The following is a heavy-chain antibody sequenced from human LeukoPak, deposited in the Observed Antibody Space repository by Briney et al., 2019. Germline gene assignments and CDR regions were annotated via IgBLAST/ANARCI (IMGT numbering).Heavy chain of an antibody. Sequence: KPSETLSLTCTVSGASIRNYYWSWIRQSPGKGLEWIGYIYYSGSTNYNPSLESRVAMSVDTSKNQFPLRLSSVTAADTAIYYCARRYSSSWYVGFFDPWGQGTLVTVSS. J-gene: IGHJ5*02. CDR2: IYYSGST. CDR1: GASIRNYY. V-gene: IGHV4-59*08. D-gene: IGHD6-13*01. CDR3: ARRYSSSWYVGFFDP.